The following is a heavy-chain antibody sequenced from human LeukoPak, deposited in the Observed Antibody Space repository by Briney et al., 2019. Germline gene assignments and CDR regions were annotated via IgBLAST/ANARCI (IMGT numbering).Heavy chain of an antibody. CDR3: ARAKTTYYYDSSSGY. V-gene: IGHV3-23*01. J-gene: IGHJ4*02. CDR2: ITASGLSP. CDR1: GFNFNISA. Sequence: SGGSLRLSCSASGFNFNISAMSWVRQAPGRGLEWVSAITASGLSPFYTDSVKGRFTISRDNAKNSLYLQMNSLRAEDSAVYYCARAKTTYYYDSSSGYWGQGTLVTVSS. D-gene: IGHD3-22*01.